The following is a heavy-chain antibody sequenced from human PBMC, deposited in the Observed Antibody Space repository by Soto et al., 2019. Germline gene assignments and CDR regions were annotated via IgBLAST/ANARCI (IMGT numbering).Heavy chain of an antibody. D-gene: IGHD4-17*01. CDR2: IYYSGST. V-gene: IGHV4-59*01. J-gene: IGHJ4*02. Sequence: PSETLSLTCTVSGGPISSYYWSWIRQPPGKGLEWIGYIYYSGSTNYNPSLKSRVTISVDTSKNQFSLKLSSVTAADTAVYYCARGTPTVTTFGGQYYFDYWGQGTLVTVSS. CDR1: GGPISSYY. CDR3: ARGTPTVTTFGGQYYFDY.